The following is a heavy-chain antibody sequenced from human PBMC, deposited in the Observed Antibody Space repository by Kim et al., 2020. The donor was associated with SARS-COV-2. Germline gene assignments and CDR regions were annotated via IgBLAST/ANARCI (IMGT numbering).Heavy chain of an antibody. D-gene: IGHD2-2*01. V-gene: IGHV3-15*01. CDR2: IKSKTDGGTT. J-gene: IGHJ6*02. CDR1: GFTFSNAW. CDR3: TTDIEYQLIYGMDV. Sequence: GGSLRLSCAASGFTFSNAWMSWVRQAPGKGLEWVGRIKSKTDGGTTDYAAPVKGRFTISRDDSKNTLYLQMNSLKTEDTAVYYCTTDIEYQLIYGMDVWGQGTTVTVSS.